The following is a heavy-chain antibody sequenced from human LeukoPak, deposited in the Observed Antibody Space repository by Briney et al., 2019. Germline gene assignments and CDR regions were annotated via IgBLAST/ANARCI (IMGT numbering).Heavy chain of an antibody. Sequence: SETLSLTYSVSGDSVSSSPYYWGWIRQPPGKGLEWIGNTFSTSTLYNASLRSRVTILVDTSKNQFSLKLTSATAADTAIYYCARYKFHNYFDPWGQGTLVVVSS. J-gene: IGHJ5*02. CDR3: ARYKFHNYFDP. CDR1: GDSVSSSPYY. CDR2: TFSTST. D-gene: IGHD5-24*01. V-gene: IGHV4-61*01.